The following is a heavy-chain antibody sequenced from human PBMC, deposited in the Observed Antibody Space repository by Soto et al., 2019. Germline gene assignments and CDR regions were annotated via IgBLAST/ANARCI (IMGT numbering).Heavy chain of an antibody. CDR2: IYWDDDK. D-gene: IGHD3-22*01. CDR3: AHSLIGYYYDSSGSNWFDH. CDR1: GFSLSTSGVG. Sequence: VSGPTLVNPTQTLTLTCTFSGFSLSTSGVGVGWIRQPPGKALEWLALIYWDDDKRYSPSLKSRLTITKDTSKNQVVLTMTNMDPVDTATYYCAHSLIGYYYDSSGSNWFDHWGQGTLVTVSS. J-gene: IGHJ5*02. V-gene: IGHV2-5*02.